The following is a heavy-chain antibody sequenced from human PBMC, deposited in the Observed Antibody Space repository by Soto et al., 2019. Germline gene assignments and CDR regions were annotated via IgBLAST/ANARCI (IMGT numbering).Heavy chain of an antibody. CDR1: GYTFTGYY. CDR2: INPNSGGT. D-gene: IGHD6-6*01. V-gene: IGHV1-2*02. CDR3: ARGVGSSVIVYYYYYGMDV. Sequence: ASVKVSCKASGYTFTGYYMHWVRQAPGQGLEWMGWINPNSGGTNYAQKFQGRVTMTRDTSISTAYMELSRLRSDDTAVYYCARGVGSSVIVYYYYYGMDVWGQGTTVTVS. J-gene: IGHJ6*02.